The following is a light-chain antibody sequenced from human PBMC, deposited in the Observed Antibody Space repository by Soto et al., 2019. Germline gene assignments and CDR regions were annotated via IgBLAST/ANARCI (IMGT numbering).Light chain of an antibody. V-gene: IGLV1-44*01. Sequence: QSVLTQPPSASGTPGQRVTISCSGSSSNIGSSSVNWYQQLPGTAPKLLIYNNNQWPSGVPDRFSGSKSATSASLAISGLQSEDEADYYCAAWDVTLNGLYVFGTGTNVTVL. CDR2: NNN. CDR1: SSNIGSSS. J-gene: IGLJ1*01. CDR3: AAWDVTLNGLYV.